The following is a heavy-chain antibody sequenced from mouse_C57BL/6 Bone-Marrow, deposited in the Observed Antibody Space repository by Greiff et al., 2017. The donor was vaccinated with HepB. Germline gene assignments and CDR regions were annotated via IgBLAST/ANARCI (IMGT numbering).Heavy chain of an antibody. V-gene: IGHV1-55*01. J-gene: IGHJ1*03. D-gene: IGHD2-5*01. CDR2: IYPGSGST. Sequence: QVQLQQSGAELVKPGASVKMSCKASGYTFTSYWITWVKQRPGQGLEWIGDIYPGSGSTNYNEKFKSKATLTVDTSSSTAYMQLSSLTSEDSAVYYCANYSNYAWYFDVWGTGTTVTVSS. CDR1: GYTFTSYW. CDR3: ANYSNYAWYFDV.